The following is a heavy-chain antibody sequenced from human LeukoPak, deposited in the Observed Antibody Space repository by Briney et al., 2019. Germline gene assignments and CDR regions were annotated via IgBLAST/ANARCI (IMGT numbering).Heavy chain of an antibody. CDR1: GFTVSSNY. Sequence: PGGSLRLSCAASGFTVSSNYMIWVRQAPGKGLERVSVIYGDGRIFYSDSAKGRFTISRDNSKNTLSLQMHNLRAEDTAVYYCARGRGLGVVSPYFDYWGQGTLVTVSS. CDR2: IYGDGRI. J-gene: IGHJ4*02. CDR3: ARGRGLGVVSPYFDY. V-gene: IGHV3-53*01. D-gene: IGHD3-3*01.